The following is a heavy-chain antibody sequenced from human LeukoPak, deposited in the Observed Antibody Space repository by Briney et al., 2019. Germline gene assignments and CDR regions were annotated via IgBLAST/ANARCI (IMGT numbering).Heavy chain of an antibody. CDR1: GGSISNYY. CDR3: AGPSKQLTS. D-gene: IGHD5-24*01. Sequence: PSETLSLTCTVSGGSISNYYWSWIRQPPGKGLEWIGYSYNSGSTTYNPSLRSRVSISADTSKNQFSLKLSSVTAADTAVYYCAGPSKQLTSWGQGILVTVSS. V-gene: IGHV4-59*03. CDR2: SYNSGST. J-gene: IGHJ5*02.